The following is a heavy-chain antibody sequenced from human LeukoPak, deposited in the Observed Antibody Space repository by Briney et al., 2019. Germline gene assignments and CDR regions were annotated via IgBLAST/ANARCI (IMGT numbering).Heavy chain of an antibody. CDR1: GVSISSYY. J-gene: IGHJ3*02. Sequence: SETLSLTCTVSGVSISSYYWSWIRQPPGKGLEWIGYIYYSGSTNYNPSLKRRVTISVDTSKKQFSLKLSSVAAAATGVYYCGRDVAAAGTPRSDAFDIWGEGTMVTVSS. CDR2: IYYSGST. CDR3: GRDVAAAGTPRSDAFDI. D-gene: IGHD6-13*01. V-gene: IGHV4-59*01.